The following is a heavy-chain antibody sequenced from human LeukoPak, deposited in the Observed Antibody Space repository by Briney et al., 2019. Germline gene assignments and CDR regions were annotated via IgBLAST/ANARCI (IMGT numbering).Heavy chain of an antibody. CDR3: AREDHSSGWLVVGY. D-gene: IGHD6-19*01. Sequence: SETLSLTCTVSGYSISSGYYWSWIRQPAGKGLEWIGRIYTSGSTNYNPSLKSRVTISVDTSKNQFSLKLSSVTAADTAVYYCAREDHSSGWLVVGYWGQGTLVTVSS. V-gene: IGHV4-61*02. CDR1: GYSISSGYY. CDR2: IYTSGST. J-gene: IGHJ4*02.